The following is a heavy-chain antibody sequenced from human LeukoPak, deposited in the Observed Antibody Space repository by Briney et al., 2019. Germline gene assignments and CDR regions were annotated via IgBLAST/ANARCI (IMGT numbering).Heavy chain of an antibody. D-gene: IGHD3-3*01. J-gene: IGHJ4*02. CDR2: IWYDGSNK. Sequence: GGSLRLSCAASGFTFSSYGMHWVRQAPGKGLEWVAVIWYDGSNKYYADSVKGRFTISRDNSKNTLYLHMNSLRAEDTAVYYCARDGSYDFWSGYPYFDYWGQGTLVTVSS. CDR3: ARDGSYDFWSGYPYFDY. CDR1: GFTFSSYG. V-gene: IGHV3-33*01.